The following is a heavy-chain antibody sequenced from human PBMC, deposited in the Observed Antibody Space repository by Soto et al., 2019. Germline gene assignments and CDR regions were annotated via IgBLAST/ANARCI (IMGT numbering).Heavy chain of an antibody. CDR3: ARGVATLPVFAFDV. CDR1: GFSLSTSGVG. Sequence: SGPTLVNPTQTLTPTCSFSGFSLSTSGVGVGWIRQPPGKALEWLALIYWSGDEHYSPSLKSRLTITKDTSKSQVVLTMTNMDPVDTATYYCARGVATLPVFAFDVWGQGTAVTVSS. V-gene: IGHV2-5*01. CDR2: IYWSGDE. D-gene: IGHD6-6*01. J-gene: IGHJ3*01.